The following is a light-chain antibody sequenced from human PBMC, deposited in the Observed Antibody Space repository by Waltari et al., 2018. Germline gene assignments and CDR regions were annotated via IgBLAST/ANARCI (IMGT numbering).Light chain of an antibody. CDR1: QGIATW. V-gene: IGKV1-12*01. J-gene: IGKJ1*01. CDR2: GAS. CDR3: QQGNSFPPT. Sequence: DIQMTQSPSSVSASVGDKVTITCRASQGIATWLAWYQQKPGIAPKVLIYGASTLLTGVPSRFSGSGSGTEFTLTITGLQPEDFATYFCQQGNSFPPTFGQGTRVEV.